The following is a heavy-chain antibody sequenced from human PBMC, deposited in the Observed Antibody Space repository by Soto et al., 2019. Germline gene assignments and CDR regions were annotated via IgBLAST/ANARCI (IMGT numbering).Heavy chain of an antibody. Sequence: QVQLQQWGAGLLKPSETLSLTCAVYGGSFSGYYWSWIRQPPGKGLEWIGEINHSGSTSYNPSLKSRVTISVDTSKNQFSLKLSSVTAADTAVYYCARTPNYYGSGRHAFDIWGQGTMVTVSS. CDR3: ARTPNYYGSGRHAFDI. J-gene: IGHJ3*02. CDR2: INHSGST. D-gene: IGHD3-10*01. CDR1: GGSFSGYY. V-gene: IGHV4-34*01.